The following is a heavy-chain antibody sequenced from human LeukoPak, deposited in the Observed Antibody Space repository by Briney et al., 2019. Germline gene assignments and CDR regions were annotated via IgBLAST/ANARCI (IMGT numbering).Heavy chain of an antibody. V-gene: IGHV1-46*01. D-gene: IGHD4/OR15-4a*01. J-gene: IGHJ4*02. CDR2: INLSGGST. CDR3: ARDLDYGEKSEDY. CDR1: GYTFTAYH. Sequence: GTSVKVSCKASGYTFTAYHMHWVRQAPGQGLEWLGIINLSGGSTHYPQKFQDRVTMTRDTSTSTVYMELSSLRSEDTAVYYCARDLDYGEKSEDYWGQGTLVTVSS.